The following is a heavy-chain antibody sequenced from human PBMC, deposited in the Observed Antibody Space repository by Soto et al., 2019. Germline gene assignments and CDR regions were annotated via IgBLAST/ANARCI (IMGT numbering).Heavy chain of an antibody. Sequence: QVQLQESGPGLVKPSQTLSLTCTVSGGSISSGGYCWSWIRQHPGKGLEWIGYIYYSGSTYYNPSLKSRVTISVDTSKNQFSLKLSSVTAAYTAVYYCARAVDCSSTSCYIGSASQFDPWGLGTLVTVSS. V-gene: IGHV4-31*03. CDR1: GGSISSGGYC. CDR2: IYYSGST. J-gene: IGHJ5*02. CDR3: ARAVDCSSTSCYIGSASQFDP. D-gene: IGHD2-2*02.